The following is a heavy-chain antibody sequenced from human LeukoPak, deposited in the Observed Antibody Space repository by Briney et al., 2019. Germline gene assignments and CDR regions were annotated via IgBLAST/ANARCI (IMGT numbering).Heavy chain of an antibody. V-gene: IGHV1-18*04. CDR3: AGTLIVGAKVEDY. D-gene: IGHD1-26*01. Sequence: ASVKVSCKASGYTFTGYYMHWVRQAPGQGLEWMGWISAYNGNTNYAQKLQGRVTMTTDTSTSTAYMELRSLRSDDTAVYYCAGTLIVGAKVEDYWGQGTLVTVSS. CDR1: GYTFTGYY. J-gene: IGHJ4*02. CDR2: ISAYNGNT.